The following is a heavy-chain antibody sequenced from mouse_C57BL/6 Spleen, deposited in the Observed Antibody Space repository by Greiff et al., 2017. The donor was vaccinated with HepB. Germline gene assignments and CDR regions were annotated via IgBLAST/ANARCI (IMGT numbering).Heavy chain of an antibody. D-gene: IGHD2-3*01. CDR1: GYAFSSSW. J-gene: IGHJ3*01. Sequence: QVHVKQSGPELVKPGASVKISCKASGYAFSSSWMNWVKQRPGKGLEWIGRIYPGDGDTNYNGKFKGKATLTADKSSSTAYMQLSSLTSEDSAVYFCARSALYDGYYAWFAYWGQGTLVTVSA. CDR3: ARSALYDGYYAWFAY. CDR2: IYPGDGDT. V-gene: IGHV1-82*01.